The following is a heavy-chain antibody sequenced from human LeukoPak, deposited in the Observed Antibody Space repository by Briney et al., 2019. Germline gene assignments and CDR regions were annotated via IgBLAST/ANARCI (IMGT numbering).Heavy chain of an antibody. V-gene: IGHV3-74*01. CDR1: GFTFSSYW. D-gene: IGHD2-15*01. Sequence: GGSLRLSCAASGFTFSSYWMHWVRQAPGKGLVWVSRISSDGSDTNYADSVKGRFTISRDNAKNTLYLPMNSLRAEDTAVYYCARGGDIVDNWFDPWGQGTLVTVSS. CDR2: ISSDGSDT. J-gene: IGHJ5*02. CDR3: ARGGDIVDNWFDP.